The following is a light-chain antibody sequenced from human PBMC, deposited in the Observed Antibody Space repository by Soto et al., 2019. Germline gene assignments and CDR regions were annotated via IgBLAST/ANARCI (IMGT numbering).Light chain of an antibody. CDR3: SSHAGSNSLMV. V-gene: IGLV1-44*01. J-gene: IGLJ2*01. CDR2: DIT. Sequence: QSVLTQPPSASGTPGQRVTISCSGSTSNLGSHFVYWYQQLPGKAPKLIIFDITQRPSGVPDRFSGSKSANTASLTVSGLQDEDEADYHCSSHAGSNSLMVFGGGTKLTVL. CDR1: TSNLGSHF.